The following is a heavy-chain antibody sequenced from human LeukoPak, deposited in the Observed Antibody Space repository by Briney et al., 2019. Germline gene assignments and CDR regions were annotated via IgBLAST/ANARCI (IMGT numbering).Heavy chain of an antibody. J-gene: IGHJ4*02. D-gene: IGHD6-13*01. CDR3: ARGYSSSWFLDY. V-gene: IGHV3-21*01. CDR1: GFTFSSYS. Sequence: PGGSLRLSCAAPGFTFSSYSMNWVRQAPGKGLEWVSSISSSSSYIYYADSVKGRFTISRDNAKNSLYLQMNSLRAEDTAVYYCARGYSSSWFLDYWGQGTLVTVSS. CDR2: ISSSSSYI.